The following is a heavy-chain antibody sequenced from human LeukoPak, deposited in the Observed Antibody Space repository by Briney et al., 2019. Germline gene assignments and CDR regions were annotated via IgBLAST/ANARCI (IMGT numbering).Heavy chain of an antibody. CDR2: IYTSGST. V-gene: IGHV4-4*07. J-gene: IGHJ4*02. CDR3: ARRTVTNGWFRIDY. D-gene: IGHD6-19*01. Sequence: GSLRLSCAASGFTVGSNYMSWIRQPAGKGLEWIGRIYTSGSTNYNPSLKSRVTISVDTSKNEFSLKLSSVTAADTALYYCARRTVTNGWFRIDYWGQGSLVIVSS. CDR1: GFTVGSNY.